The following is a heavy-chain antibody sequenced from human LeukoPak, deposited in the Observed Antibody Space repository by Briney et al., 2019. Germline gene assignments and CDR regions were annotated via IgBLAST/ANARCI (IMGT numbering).Heavy chain of an antibody. J-gene: IGHJ5*01. CDR3: AKDDGSATMGFDS. CDR2: IIPIFRTT. V-gene: IGHV1-69*05. D-gene: IGHD1-26*01. CDR1: GGTFSNYA. Sequence: SVKVSCKASGGTFSNYAFSWVRQAPGQGLEWMGGIIPIFRTTNYAEHFQGRVTITTDESTNTAYLDLSSLRSEDTAVYYCAKDDGSATMGFDSWGQGTLVSVSS.